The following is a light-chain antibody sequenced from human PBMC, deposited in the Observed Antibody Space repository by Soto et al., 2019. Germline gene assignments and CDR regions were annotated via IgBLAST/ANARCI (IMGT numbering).Light chain of an antibody. Sequence: QSALTQSPSASGSPGQSVTISCTGTSSDIGGYNSVSWYQQHPGKAPKVMIYDVSKRPSGVPDRFSGSKSGNTASLNVSALQAEDEADYYCSSYTDRNNLVFGTGTKLTVL. J-gene: IGLJ1*01. CDR3: SSYTDRNNLV. CDR1: SSDIGGYNS. V-gene: IGLV2-8*01. CDR2: DVS.